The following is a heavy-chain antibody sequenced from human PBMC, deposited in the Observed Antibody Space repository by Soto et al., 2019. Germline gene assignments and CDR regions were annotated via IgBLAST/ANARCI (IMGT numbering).Heavy chain of an antibody. V-gene: IGHV3-43*01. CDR2: ISWDGGST. CDR3: AKDIGDYYDSSGSDY. D-gene: IGHD3-22*01. J-gene: IGHJ4*02. CDR1: GFTFDDYT. Sequence: RLSCAASGFTFDDYTMHWVRQAPGKGLEWVSLISWDGGSTYYADSVKGRFTISRDNSKNSLYLQMNSLRTEDTALYYCAKDIGDYYDSSGSDYWGQGTLVTVYS.